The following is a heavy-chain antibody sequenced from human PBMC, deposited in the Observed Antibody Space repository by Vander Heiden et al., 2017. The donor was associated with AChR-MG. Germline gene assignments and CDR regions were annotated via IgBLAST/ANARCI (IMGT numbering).Heavy chain of an antibody. CDR2: INPNSGGT. J-gene: IGHJ6*02. V-gene: IGHV1-2*02. D-gene: IGHD2-2*01. CDR3: ALLRDIVVVPAAMGPRDYYYYGMDV. Sequence: QVQLVQSGAEVKKPGASVKVSCKASGYTFTGYYLPWVRQAPGQGLEWMGWINPNSGGTNYAQKFQGRVTMTRDTSISTAYMELSRLRSDDTAVYYCALLRDIVVVPAAMGPRDYYYYGMDVWGQGTTVTVSS. CDR1: GYTFTGYY.